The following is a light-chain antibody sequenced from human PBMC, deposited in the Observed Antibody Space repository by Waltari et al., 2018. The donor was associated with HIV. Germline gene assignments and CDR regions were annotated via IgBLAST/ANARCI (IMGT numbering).Light chain of an antibody. Sequence: QSALTHPASVSGSPGQSLTISCTGTSSDVGGYDYVSWNQQHPGKAPKLIIYDVTNRPSGVSNRFSGSKSGNPASLTISGLQAEDEADYYCSSYTTSSTVVFGGGTKLTVL. J-gene: IGLJ2*01. CDR2: DVT. CDR1: SSDVGGYDY. V-gene: IGLV2-14*01. CDR3: SSYTTSSTVV.